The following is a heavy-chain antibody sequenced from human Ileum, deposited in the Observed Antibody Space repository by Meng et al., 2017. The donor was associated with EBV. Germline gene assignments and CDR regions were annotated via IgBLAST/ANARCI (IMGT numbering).Heavy chain of an antibody. CDR3: ARGGPYPDSSGFHWYFDL. J-gene: IGHJ2*01. V-gene: IGHV7-4-1*02. D-gene: IGHD3-22*01. Sequence: QVQLVQAGCVVKKSGXSLQVAXRACGYTFTSYAMNWVRQAPGQGLEWMGWIHTNTGNPTYAQGFTGRFVLSPDTSVSTANLQISSLKAEDTAVYYCARGGPYPDSSGFHWYFDLWGRGTLVTVSS. CDR1: GYTFTSYA. CDR2: IHTNTGNP.